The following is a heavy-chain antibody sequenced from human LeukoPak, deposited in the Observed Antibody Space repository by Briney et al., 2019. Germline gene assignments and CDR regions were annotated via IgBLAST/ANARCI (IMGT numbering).Heavy chain of an antibody. J-gene: IGHJ4*02. CDR3: AKGWTSIKYDY. CDR2: ISSSGGST. CDR1: GFTFNTYA. D-gene: IGHD3/OR15-3a*01. V-gene: IGHV3-23*01. Sequence: GESLRLSCAASGFTFNTYAMSWVRQAPRKGLEWVSAISSSGGSTFHADSVKGRFTISRDNSKKTLYLQMSSLKAEDTAVYYCAKGWTSIKYDYWGQGTLVTVSS.